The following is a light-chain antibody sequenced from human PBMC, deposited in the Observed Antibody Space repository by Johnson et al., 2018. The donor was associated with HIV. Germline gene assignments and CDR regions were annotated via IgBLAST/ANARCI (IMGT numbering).Light chain of an antibody. CDR1: SSNIGNNY. J-gene: IGLJ1*01. V-gene: IGLV1-51*02. CDR3: GTWDNSLSAGV. Sequence: QSVLTQPPSVSAAPGQKVTISCSGSSSNIGNNYVSWYQQLPGTAPKLLIYENNKRPSGIPDRFSGSKSGTSATLGITGLPTGDEADYYCGTWDNSLSAGVVGSGTKVTVL. CDR2: ENN.